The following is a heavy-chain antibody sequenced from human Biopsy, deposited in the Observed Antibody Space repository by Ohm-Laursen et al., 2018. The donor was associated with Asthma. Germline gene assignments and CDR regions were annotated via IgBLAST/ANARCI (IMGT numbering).Heavy chain of an antibody. J-gene: IGHJ4*02. D-gene: IGHD4-17*01. CDR2: ISGSGGST. CDR3: ATFPYGDYLPLDY. V-gene: IGHV3-23*01. Sequence: SLRLSCAASGFSIFTYGMSWVRQAPGKGLEWVSAISGSGGSTYYADSVKGRFTISRDNSKNTLYLQMNSLRAEDTAVYYCATFPYGDYLPLDYWGQGTLVTVSS. CDR1: GFSIFTYG.